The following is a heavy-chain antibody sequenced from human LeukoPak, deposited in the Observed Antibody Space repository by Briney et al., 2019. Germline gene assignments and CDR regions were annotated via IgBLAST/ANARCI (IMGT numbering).Heavy chain of an antibody. V-gene: IGHV1-18*04. D-gene: IGHD3-10*01. CDR2: ISAYNGNT. Sequence: ASVKVSCKASGYTFTGYYMHWVRQAPGQGLEWMGWISAYNGNTNYAQKLQGRVTMTTDTSTSTAYMELRSLRSDDTAVYYCARDKRRGNYYGSGSDYWGQGTLVTVSS. CDR1: GYTFTGYY. CDR3: ARDKRRGNYYGSGSDY. J-gene: IGHJ4*02.